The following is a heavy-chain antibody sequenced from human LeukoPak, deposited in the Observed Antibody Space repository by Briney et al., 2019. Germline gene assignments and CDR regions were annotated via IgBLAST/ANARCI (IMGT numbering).Heavy chain of an antibody. CDR2: IYYSGNT. Sequence: SETLSLTCSVSGGSISSSAYYWGWIRQPPGQGLEWIGSIYYSGNTYYNPSLKSPVTISIDTSKNQFSLKLSSVTAADTAVYYCARDPRGFLEWLIGGHYFDYWGQGTLVTVSS. J-gene: IGHJ4*02. CDR1: GGSISSSAYY. CDR3: ARDPRGFLEWLIGGHYFDY. D-gene: IGHD3-3*01. V-gene: IGHV4-39*07.